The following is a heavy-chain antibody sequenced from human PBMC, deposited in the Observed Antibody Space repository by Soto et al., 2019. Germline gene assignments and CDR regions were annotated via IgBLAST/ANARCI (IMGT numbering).Heavy chain of an antibody. Sequence: EVQLVESGGGLVQPGGSLRLSCAASGFTVSSNYMSWVRQAPGKGLGWVPVIYSGGSTDYADSVKGRFTISRDHSKNTLYLQMNSLRAEDTAVYYCARMVNGYSSGWYSYFDYWGQGTLVTVSS. V-gene: IGHV3-66*01. J-gene: IGHJ4*02. CDR3: ARMVNGYSSGWYSYFDY. CDR2: IYSGGST. D-gene: IGHD6-19*01. CDR1: GFTVSSNY.